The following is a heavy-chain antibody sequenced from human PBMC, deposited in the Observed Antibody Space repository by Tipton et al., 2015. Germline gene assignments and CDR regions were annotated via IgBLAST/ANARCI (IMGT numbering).Heavy chain of an antibody. D-gene: IGHD6-6*01. CDR2: IQYSGST. Sequence: LRLSCSVSSDSISKYYWSWIRQPPGKELEWVGYIQYSGSTNYNPSLKSRVTISVGTSKNQFSLKLSSVTAADTAVYYCARHRPYSSSGADYFDYWGQGTLVTVSS. CDR3: ARHRPYSSSGADYFDY. V-gene: IGHV4-59*08. CDR1: SDSISKYY. J-gene: IGHJ4*02.